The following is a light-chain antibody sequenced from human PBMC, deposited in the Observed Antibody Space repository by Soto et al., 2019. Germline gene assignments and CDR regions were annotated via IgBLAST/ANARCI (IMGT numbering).Light chain of an antibody. V-gene: IGKV1-9*01. CDR1: QDISSY. CDR3: QHLNRFPLT. Sequence: DIQLTQSPSFLSASVGDRVTITCRASQDISSYLAWYQQRPGKVPRFLTHSASTLQSGVPSRFSATGSGTTFTLTLSSLQPEEISTYCSQHLNRFPLTFGEGTKVEV. CDR2: SAS. J-gene: IGKJ1*01.